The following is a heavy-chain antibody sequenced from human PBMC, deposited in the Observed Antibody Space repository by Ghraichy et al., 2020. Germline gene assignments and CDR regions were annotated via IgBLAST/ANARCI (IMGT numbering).Heavy chain of an antibody. CDR1: GFNFSSSA. CDR2: INSNGGRT. CDR3: ARGYSGLDD. D-gene: IGHD4-11*01. Sequence: GESLNISCAASGFNFSSSAMHWVRQAPGKGLEYVASINSNGGRTYYADSVKGRFTISRDNSKNTVYLRMGSLRAEDMGVYYCARGYSGLDDWGQGTLVTVSS. V-gene: IGHV3-64*02. J-gene: IGHJ4*02.